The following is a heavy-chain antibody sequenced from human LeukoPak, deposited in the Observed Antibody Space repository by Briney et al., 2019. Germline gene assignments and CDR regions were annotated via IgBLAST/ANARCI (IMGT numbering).Heavy chain of an antibody. D-gene: IGHD3-22*01. CDR2: ISWNSGSI. CDR3: ARDTGDYYDSSGYPTGGYFQH. V-gene: IGHV3-9*01. J-gene: IGHJ1*01. CDR1: GFTFDDYA. Sequence: PGGSLRLSCAASGFTFDDYAMHWVRQAPGKGLEWVSGISWNSGSIGYADSVKGRFTISRDNAKNSLYLQMNSLRAEDTAVYYCARDTGDYYDSSGYPTGGYFQHWGQGTLVTVSS.